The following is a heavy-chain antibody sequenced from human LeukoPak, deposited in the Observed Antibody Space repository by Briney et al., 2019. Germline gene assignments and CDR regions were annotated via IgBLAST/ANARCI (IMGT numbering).Heavy chain of an antibody. Sequence: PGGSLRLSCTASGLTFGDYAMSWVRQAPGKGLEWVGFIRSKAYGGTTEYAASVKGRFTISRDDSKSIAYLQMNSLQSEDTAVYFCSRSTWRYTMDVWGQGTTVTVSS. CDR3: SRSTWRYTMDV. V-gene: IGHV3-49*04. CDR1: GLTFGDYA. CDR2: IRSKAYGGTT. J-gene: IGHJ6*02. D-gene: IGHD5-24*01.